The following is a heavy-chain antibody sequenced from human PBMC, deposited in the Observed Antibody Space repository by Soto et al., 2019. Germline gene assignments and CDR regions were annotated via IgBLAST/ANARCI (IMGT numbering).Heavy chain of an antibody. J-gene: IGHJ4*02. D-gene: IGHD5-12*01. CDR1: GFTFGDYA. V-gene: IGHV3-49*03. CDR3: ARGIWEMATIRPENY. Sequence: GGSLILSCTGSGFTFGDYAMSWFRQAPGKGLEWVGFIRSKPYGVTAEYAASVKGRSTISRDDSKSIAYLQMNSLTTEDTAVYYCARGIWEMATIRPENYWGQGTPVTVSS. CDR2: IRSKPYGVTA.